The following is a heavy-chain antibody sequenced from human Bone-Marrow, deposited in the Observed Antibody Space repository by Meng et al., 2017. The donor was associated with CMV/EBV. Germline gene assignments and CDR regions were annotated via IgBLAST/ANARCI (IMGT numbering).Heavy chain of an antibody. Sequence: GESLKISCAASGFTLGSYWMSWVRQAPGKGLEWVSSISSSSSYIYYADSVKGRFTISRDNAKNSLYLQMNSLRAEDTAVYYCARGEGWGQGTLVTVSS. V-gene: IGHV3-21*01. J-gene: IGHJ4*02. CDR3: ARGEG. CDR2: ISSSSSYI. CDR1: GFTLGSYW.